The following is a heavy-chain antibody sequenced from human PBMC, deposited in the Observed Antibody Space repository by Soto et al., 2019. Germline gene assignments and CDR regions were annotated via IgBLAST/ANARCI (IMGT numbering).Heavy chain of an antibody. Sequence: PSETLSLTGTVAGGSISSGGYYWSWIRQHPGKGLEWIGYIYYSGSTYYNPSLKSRVTISVDTSKNQFSLKLSSVTAADTAVYYCISSSWFIFNYSATTEIYTLSLLDS. J-gene: IGHJ5*01. CDR3: ISSSWFIFNYSATTEIYTLSLLDS. D-gene: IGHD6-13*01. V-gene: IGHV4-31*02. CDR1: GGSISSGGYY. CDR2: IYYSGST.